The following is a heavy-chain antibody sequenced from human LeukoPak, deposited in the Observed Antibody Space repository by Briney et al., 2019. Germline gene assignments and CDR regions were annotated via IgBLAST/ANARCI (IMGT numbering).Heavy chain of an antibody. CDR3: VRSPGYSSGRFDY. CDR2: IYYTGST. CDR1: GGSISSFY. D-gene: IGHD6-19*01. J-gene: IGHJ5*01. Sequence: SETLSLTCTVSGGSISSFYWSWIRQPPGKGLEYIGDIYYTGSTNYNPSLNSRVTMSVDTSKNQFSLKLTSVTAADTALYYCVRSPGYSSGRFDYWGHGTPVTVPS. V-gene: IGHV4-59*08.